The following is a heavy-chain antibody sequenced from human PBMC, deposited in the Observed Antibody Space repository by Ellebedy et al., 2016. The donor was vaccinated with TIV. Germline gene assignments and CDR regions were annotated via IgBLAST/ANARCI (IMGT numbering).Heavy chain of an antibody. J-gene: IGHJ3*01. CDR3: ARDGSYGDYLSPRHAFNL. CDR2: INHDGSEK. D-gene: IGHD3-16*01. V-gene: IGHV3-7*03. Sequence: GESLKISCAASGFTFSSYWMSWVRQAPGKGLAWVAIINHDGSEKYYVDSVKGRFSISRDNAKSSLYVQMNSRRAEDTAPYYCARDGSYGDYLSPRHAFNLWGQGTMVTVSS. CDR1: GFTFSSYW.